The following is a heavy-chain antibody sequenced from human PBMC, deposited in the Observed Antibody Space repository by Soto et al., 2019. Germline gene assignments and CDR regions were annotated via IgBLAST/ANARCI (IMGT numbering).Heavy chain of an antibody. J-gene: IGHJ5*02. D-gene: IGHD2-15*01. Sequence: ESGGGLVQPGGSLRLSCAASGFTFSSYAMSWVRQAPGKGLEWVSGISGSGGSTYYADSVKGRFTISRDNSKNTLYLQMNSLRAEDTAVYFWAKGGCSGVSCGWFDPWGQGTLVTVSS. CDR2: ISGSGGST. V-gene: IGHV3-23*01. CDR1: GFTFSSYA. CDR3: AKGGCSGVSCGWFDP.